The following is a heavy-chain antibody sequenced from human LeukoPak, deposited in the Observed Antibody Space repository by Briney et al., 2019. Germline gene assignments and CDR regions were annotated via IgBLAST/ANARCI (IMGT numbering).Heavy chain of an antibody. CDR1: AASISNYY. V-gene: IGHV4-4*09. D-gene: IGHD3-22*01. J-gene: IGHJ4*02. Sequence: KSSETLSLTCAVSAASISNYYWSWIRQAPGKGLEWIGYISTSGGTNYNPSLKSRVSISLDTSKDRFSLNLNFVTAADTAVYYCASPRSGYRYTFDYWGQGALVTVSS. CDR2: ISTSGGT. CDR3: ASPRSGYRYTFDY.